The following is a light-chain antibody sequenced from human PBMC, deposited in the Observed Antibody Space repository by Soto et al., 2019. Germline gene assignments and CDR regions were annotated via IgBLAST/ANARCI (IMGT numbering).Light chain of an antibody. J-gene: IGKJ2*01. CDR2: AAS. V-gene: IGKV1-8*01. CDR1: QGISRY. Sequence: AIRMTQSPSSFSASTGDRVTITCRARQGISRYLALYQQKPGKASKLLIYAASTLQSGVPSRFSSSGYWTDFTLTARCLQSEDFATYYCPQYYSYPYTFGQGTKLEIK. CDR3: PQYYSYPYT.